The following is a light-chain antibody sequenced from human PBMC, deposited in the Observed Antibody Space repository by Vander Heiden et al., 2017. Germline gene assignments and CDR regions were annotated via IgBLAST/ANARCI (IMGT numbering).Light chain of an antibody. CDR3: CSYAGSNTCV. CDR1: SRDVGSYNR. CDR2: DVS. J-gene: IGLJ3*02. V-gene: IGLV2-23*02. Sequence: QPALTPPPPVSASPGQSFTISCTGTSRDVGSYNRASWYQQPPGKAPKLMIYDVSKRPSGVSNRFSGSKSGNTASLTISGLQAEDEADYYCCSYAGSNTCVFGGGTKLTVL.